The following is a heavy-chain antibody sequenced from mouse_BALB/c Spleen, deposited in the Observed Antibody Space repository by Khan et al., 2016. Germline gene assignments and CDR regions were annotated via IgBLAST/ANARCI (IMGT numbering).Heavy chain of an antibody. CDR3: ARWLDAMDY. D-gene: IGHD2-2*01. CDR1: GYSITSDYA. CDR2: ISYSGTT. V-gene: IGHV3-2*02. Sequence: EVKLLESGPGLVKPSQSLSLTCTVTGYSITSDYAWNWIRQFPGNKLEWMGYISYSGTTTYNPPLKSRISITRDTSKNHFFLQLNSVTTEDTATYYCARWLDAMDYWGQGTSVTVSS. J-gene: IGHJ4*01.